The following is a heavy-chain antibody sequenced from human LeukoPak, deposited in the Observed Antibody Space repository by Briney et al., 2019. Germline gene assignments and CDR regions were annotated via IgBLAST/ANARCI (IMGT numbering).Heavy chain of an antibody. CDR3: AKVTTTST. CDR1: GFTFSSYE. V-gene: IGHV3-48*03. D-gene: IGHD3-22*01. CDR2: ISSSGSTI. Sequence: GGSLRLSCAASGFTFSSYEMNWVRQAPGKGLEWVSYISSSGSTIYYADSVKGRFTISRDNSKNTLYLQMSSLRAEDTAVYYCAKVTTTSTWGQGTLVTVSS. J-gene: IGHJ5*02.